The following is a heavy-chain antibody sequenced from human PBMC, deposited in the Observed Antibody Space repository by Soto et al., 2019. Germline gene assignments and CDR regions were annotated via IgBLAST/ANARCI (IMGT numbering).Heavy chain of an antibody. J-gene: IGHJ6*02. CDR3: AKGLFVPDVPRPPWYYYGMDV. CDR1: GFTFSSYG. CDR2: ISYDGSNK. V-gene: IGHV3-30*18. Sequence: GGSLRLSCAASGFTFSSYGMHWVRQAPGKGLEWVAVISYDGSNKYYADSVKGRFTISRDNSKNTLYLQMNSLRAEDTAVYYCAKGLFVPDVPRPPWYYYGMDVWGQGTTVTVSS.